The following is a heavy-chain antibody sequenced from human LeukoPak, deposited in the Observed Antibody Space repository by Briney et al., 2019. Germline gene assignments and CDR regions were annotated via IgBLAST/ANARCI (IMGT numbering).Heavy chain of an antibody. V-gene: IGHV3-7*04. CDR3: ARGYCSGGSCFSSTGGCYF. CDR1: GFTFSSYC. CDR2: IKQDGSEK. J-gene: IGHJ2*01. D-gene: IGHD2-15*01. Sequence: GGSLRLSCAASGFTFSSYCMSWVRQAPGKGLEWVANIKQDGSEKYYVDSVKGRFTVSSDNAKNSLYLQMNSLRAEDTAVYYCARGYCSGGSCFSSTGGCYFWGRGTLVTVSS.